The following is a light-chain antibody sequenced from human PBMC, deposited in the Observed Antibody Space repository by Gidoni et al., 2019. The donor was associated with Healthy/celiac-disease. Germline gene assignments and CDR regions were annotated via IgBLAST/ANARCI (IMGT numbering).Light chain of an antibody. J-gene: IGKJ4*01. V-gene: IGKV1-33*01. CDR2: DAS. Sequence: DIQMTKSPSALSASVGDRVTITCQASHDISNYLNWYQQKPGKAPKLLIYDASNLETGVPSRFSGSGSGTDFTFTISSLQPEDIATYYCQQYDNPPPLTFGGGTKVEIK. CDR1: HDISNY. CDR3: QQYDNPPPLT.